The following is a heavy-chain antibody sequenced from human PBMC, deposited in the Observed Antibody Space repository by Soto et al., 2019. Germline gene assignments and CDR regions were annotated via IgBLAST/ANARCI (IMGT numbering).Heavy chain of an antibody. CDR2: IYSGGST. Sequence: GGSLRLSCAASGCNGSSNDMSWVRKAPGKGLEWVSVIYSGGSTYYADSVKGRFTISRDNAKNTLYLQMNSLRAEDTAVYYCAIRASYYDSSGYFDYWGLGTLVTVSS. D-gene: IGHD3-22*01. J-gene: IGHJ4*02. CDR1: GCNGSSND. V-gene: IGHV3-53*01. CDR3: AIRASYYDSSGYFDY.